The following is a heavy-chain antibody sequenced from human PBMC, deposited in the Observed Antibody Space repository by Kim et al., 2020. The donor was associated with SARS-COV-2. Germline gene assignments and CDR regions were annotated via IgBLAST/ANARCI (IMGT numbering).Heavy chain of an antibody. D-gene: IGHD3-9*01. CDR3: AKAWGYDFLTGDLYFD. V-gene: IGHV3-23*01. CDR2: TAGSGHYT. J-gene: IGHJ4*01. Sequence: GGSLRLSCAASGFTFSSYAMTWVRQTPGQGLQWVSATAGSGHYTYYADSVKGRFTISRDNSKNTLFLQMNSLRAEDTAVYYCAKAWGYDFLTGDLYFD. CDR1: GFTFSSYA.